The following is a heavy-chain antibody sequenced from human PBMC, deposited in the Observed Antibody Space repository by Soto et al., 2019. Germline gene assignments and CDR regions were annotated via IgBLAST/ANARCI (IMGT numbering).Heavy chain of an antibody. Sequence: PSETLPLPCTVSAGSISSHPYYWGWFCHNTGTEPEWIASITYSGSTYYNPSLKSRITISVDTSSNQFSLKVNSVTAAADTAVYYCMRFWLPPDYNILTVYPDAFDYWGRGVLVT. V-gene: IGHV4-39*01. CDR1: AGSISSHPYY. CDR2: ITYSGST. CDR3: MRFWLPPDYNILTVYPDAFDY. D-gene: IGHD3-9*01. J-gene: IGHJ4*02.